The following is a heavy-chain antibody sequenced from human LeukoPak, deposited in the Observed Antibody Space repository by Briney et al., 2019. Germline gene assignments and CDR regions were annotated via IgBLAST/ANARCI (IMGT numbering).Heavy chain of an antibody. CDR1: GFSLTTYG. Sequence: PGRSLRLSCEVSGFSLTTYGMLWVRQAPGKGLEWVAFIRSNGINTYYGDSVKGRFTISRDISKSTLYLQMNSLTTDDTALYFCAKDRPLKGGFDPWGQGSLVIVSS. D-gene: IGHD3-16*01. V-gene: IGHV3-30*02. CDR3: AKDRPLKGGFDP. CDR2: IRSNGINT. J-gene: IGHJ5*02.